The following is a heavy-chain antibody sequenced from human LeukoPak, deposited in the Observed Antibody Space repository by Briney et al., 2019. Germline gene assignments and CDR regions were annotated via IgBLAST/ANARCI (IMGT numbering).Heavy chain of an antibody. D-gene: IGHD2-21*01. V-gene: IGHV4-34*01. J-gene: IGHJ4*01. Sequence: SETLSLTCAVYGGSFNDYYWNWIRQPPGKGLEWIGEINHSGGTNYNPSLKSRATMSVETSKNQFSLKLTSVTAPATSVYYCARQVIKGVVSNYFDYWSQEPWSPSPQ. CDR1: GGSFNDYY. CDR2: INHSGGT. CDR3: ARQVIKGVVSNYFDY.